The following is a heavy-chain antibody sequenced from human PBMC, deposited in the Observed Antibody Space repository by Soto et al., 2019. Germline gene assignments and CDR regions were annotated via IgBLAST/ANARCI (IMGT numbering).Heavy chain of an antibody. Sequence: SETLSLTCAVSGYSISSGYYWGWIRQPPGKGLEWIGSIYHSGSTYYNPSLKSRVTISVDTSKNQFSLKLSSVTAADTAVYYCARDPFSSIVVVVAATPELSWFDPWGQGTLVTVSS. CDR2: IYHSGST. CDR1: GYSISSGYY. D-gene: IGHD2-15*01. J-gene: IGHJ5*02. CDR3: ARDPFSSIVVVVAATPELSWFDP. V-gene: IGHV4-38-2*02.